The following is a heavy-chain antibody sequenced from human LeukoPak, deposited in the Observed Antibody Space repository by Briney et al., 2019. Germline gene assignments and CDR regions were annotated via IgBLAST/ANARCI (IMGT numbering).Heavy chain of an antibody. Sequence: SETLSLTCTVPGDSISSFYWSWIRQLAGKGLEWIGRIYTSGSTNYNPSLKSRVTISVDTSKNQFSLKLSSVTAADTAVYYCARLVVAATIWFDPWGQGTLVTVSS. CDR3: ARLVVAATIWFDP. CDR1: GDSISSFY. V-gene: IGHV4-4*07. J-gene: IGHJ5*02. D-gene: IGHD2-15*01. CDR2: IYTSGST.